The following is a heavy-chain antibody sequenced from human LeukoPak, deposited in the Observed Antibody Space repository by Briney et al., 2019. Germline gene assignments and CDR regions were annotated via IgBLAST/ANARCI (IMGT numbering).Heavy chain of an antibody. Sequence: ASVKVSCKASGYTFTGYYKHWVRQAPGQGLEWMGRINPNSGGTNYAQKFQGRVTMTRDTSISTAYMELSRLRSDDTAVYYCARDYGWNDKAADWFDPWGQGTLVTVSS. CDR1: GYTFTGYY. CDR2: INPNSGGT. J-gene: IGHJ5*02. D-gene: IGHD1-1*01. CDR3: ARDYGWNDKAADWFDP. V-gene: IGHV1-2*06.